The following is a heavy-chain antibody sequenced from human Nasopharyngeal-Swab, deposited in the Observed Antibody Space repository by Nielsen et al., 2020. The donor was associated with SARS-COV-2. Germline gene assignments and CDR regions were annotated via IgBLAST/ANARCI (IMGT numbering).Heavy chain of an antibody. CDR3: ARGLQYYDFWSGHYATNWFDP. J-gene: IGHJ5*02. Sequence: SETLSLTCTVSGGSISSSSYYWGWIRQPPGKGLEWIGSTYYSGSTYYNPSLKSRVTISVDTSKNQFSLKLSSVTAADTAVYYCARGLQYYDFWSGHYATNWFDPWGQGTLVTVSS. CDR1: GGSISSSSYY. D-gene: IGHD3-3*01. CDR2: TYYSGST. V-gene: IGHV4-39*07.